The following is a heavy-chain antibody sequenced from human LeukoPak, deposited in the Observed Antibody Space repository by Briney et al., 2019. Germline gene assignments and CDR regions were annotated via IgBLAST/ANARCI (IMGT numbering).Heavy chain of an antibody. CDR2: FTGTGSSI. D-gene: IGHD3-10*01. CDR1: EFTFTNYP. CDR3: AKGQDFYASGSYEY. Sequence: GGPLKPSCAPPEFTFTNYPITWVPKPQGKGLEWVPPFTGTGSSIYYADSVKGRFTISRDNSKNTLYLQMNSLTTEDAAIYYCAKGQDFYASGSYEYWGQGTLVTVSS. J-gene: IGHJ4*02. V-gene: IGHV3-23*01.